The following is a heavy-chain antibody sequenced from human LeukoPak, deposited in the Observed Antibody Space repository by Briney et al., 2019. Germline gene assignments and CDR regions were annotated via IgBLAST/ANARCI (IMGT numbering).Heavy chain of an antibody. J-gene: IGHJ3*02. D-gene: IGHD5-18*01. Sequence: SETLSLTCTVSGVSINTYYWSWIRQPAGKGLEWIGRIYISGSTNYNPSLKSRVTMSLDTSKNQLSLKLSSVTAADTAVYYCARSDTAMASDAFDIWGQGTMVTVSS. CDR3: ARSDTAMASDAFDI. CDR2: IYISGST. CDR1: GVSINTYY. V-gene: IGHV4-4*07.